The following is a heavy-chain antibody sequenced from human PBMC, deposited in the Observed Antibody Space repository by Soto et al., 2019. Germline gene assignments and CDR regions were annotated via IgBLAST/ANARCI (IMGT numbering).Heavy chain of an antibody. CDR2: IVVGSGNT. V-gene: IGHV1-58*01. D-gene: IGHD5-18*01. J-gene: IGHJ6*02. Sequence: GASVKVSCKASGFTFTSSAVQGVRQARGQRPEWIGWIVVGSGNTNYAQKFQERVTITRDMSTSTAYMELNSLKTEDTAVYYCTTDPQIRGYSYGHGYYYGMDVWGQGTTVTVSS. CDR1: GFTFTSSA. CDR3: TTDPQIRGYSYGHGYYYGMDV.